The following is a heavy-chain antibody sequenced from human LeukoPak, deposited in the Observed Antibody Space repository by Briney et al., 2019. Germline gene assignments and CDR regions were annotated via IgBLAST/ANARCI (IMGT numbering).Heavy chain of an antibody. CDR2: IRYDGSNK. D-gene: IGHD3/OR15-3a*01. Sequence: GGSLRLSCAASGFTFSSYAMHWVRQAPGKGLEWVAFIRYDGSNKYYADSVKGRFTISRDNSKNTLYLQMNSLRAEDTAVYYCARTRTDFVGYYFDYWGQGTLVTVSS. CDR1: GFTFSSYA. V-gene: IGHV3-30*02. CDR3: ARTRTDFVGYYFDY. J-gene: IGHJ4*02.